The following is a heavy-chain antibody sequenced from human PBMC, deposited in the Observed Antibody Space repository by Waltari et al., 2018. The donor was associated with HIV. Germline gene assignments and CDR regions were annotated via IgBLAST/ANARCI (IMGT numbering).Heavy chain of an antibody. J-gene: IGHJ4*02. CDR1: GFSFASYW. D-gene: IGHD3-22*01. CDR2: INQDGSEM. Sequence: SGGGLAQPRGSLRLSCGVAGFSFASYWMSWVRQAPGRGLEWVANINQDGSEMYLVDSVKGRFTIFRDNTKKSVFLQMNNLRVEDTATYYCARSSSGLFDHWGQGSLVTVSS. CDR3: ARSSSGLFDH. V-gene: IGHV3-7*03.